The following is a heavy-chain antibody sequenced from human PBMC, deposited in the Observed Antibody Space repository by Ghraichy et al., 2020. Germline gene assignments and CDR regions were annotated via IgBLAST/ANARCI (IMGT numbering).Heavy chain of an antibody. CDR2: VYYDGSNK. CDR3: AKDLNYDVLTGYLEGPFDS. CDR1: GFTFSSYG. Sequence: GESLNISCAASGFTFSSYGMHWVHQAPGKGLEWVAVVYYDGSNKYYADSVKGRFTISRDNSKNTLYLQMNSLRAEDTAVYYCAKDLNYDVLTGYLEGPFDSWGQGILVTVSS. D-gene: IGHD3-9*01. V-gene: IGHV3-33*06. J-gene: IGHJ4*02.